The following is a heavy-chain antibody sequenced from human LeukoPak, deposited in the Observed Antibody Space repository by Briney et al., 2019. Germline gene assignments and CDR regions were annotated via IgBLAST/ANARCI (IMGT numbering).Heavy chain of an antibody. D-gene: IGHD4-17*01. Sequence: PGGSLRLSCAASGFTFSNAWMSWVRQASGKGLEWVGRIKRKTDGGTTDYAAPVKGRFTISRDDSKNTLYLQMNSLKTEDTAVYYCTTSPYGDYGLWGQGTLVTVSS. J-gene: IGHJ4*02. CDR1: GFTFSNAW. V-gene: IGHV3-15*01. CDR2: IKRKTDGGTT. CDR3: TTSPYGDYGL.